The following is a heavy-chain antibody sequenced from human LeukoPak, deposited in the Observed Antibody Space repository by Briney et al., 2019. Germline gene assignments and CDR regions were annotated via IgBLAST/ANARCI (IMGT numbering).Heavy chain of an antibody. D-gene: IGHD4-17*01. CDR1: GGSFSGYY. J-gene: IGHJ4*02. CDR3: ARGATTVTRYFDY. CDR2: INHCGST. V-gene: IGHV4-34*01. Sequence: SETLSLTCAVYGGSFSGYYWSWIRQPPGKGLEWIGEINHCGSTNYNPSLKSRVTISVDTSKNQFSLKLSSVTAADTAVYYCARGATTVTRYFDYWGQGTLVTVSS.